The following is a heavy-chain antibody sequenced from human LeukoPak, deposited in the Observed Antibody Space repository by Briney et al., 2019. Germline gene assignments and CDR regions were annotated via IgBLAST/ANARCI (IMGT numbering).Heavy chain of an antibody. V-gene: IGHV4-34*01. CDR3: ARGLKVLAAAGTSGDY. J-gene: IGHJ4*02. CDR1: GGSFSGYY. Sequence: SETLSLTCAVYGGSFSGYYWSWIRQPPGKGLEWIGEINHSGSTNHNPSLKSRVTISVDTSKNQYSLKLSSVTAADTAVYYCARGLKVLAAAGTSGDYWGQGTLVTVSS. D-gene: IGHD6-13*01. CDR2: INHSGST.